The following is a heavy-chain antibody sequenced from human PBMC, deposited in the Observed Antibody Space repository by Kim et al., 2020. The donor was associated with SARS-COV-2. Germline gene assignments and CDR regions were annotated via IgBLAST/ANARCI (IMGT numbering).Heavy chain of an antibody. CDR2: IIPIFGTA. V-gene: IGHV1-69*13. D-gene: IGHD2-2*01. Sequence: SVKVSCKASGGTFSSYAISWVRQAPGQGLEWMGGIIPIFGTANYAQKFQGRVTITADESTSTDYMELSSLRSEDTAVYYCASRTSCCGGDYYYYYGMDVWGQGTTVTVS. CDR3: ASRTSCCGGDYYYYYGMDV. CDR1: GGTFSSYA. J-gene: IGHJ6*02.